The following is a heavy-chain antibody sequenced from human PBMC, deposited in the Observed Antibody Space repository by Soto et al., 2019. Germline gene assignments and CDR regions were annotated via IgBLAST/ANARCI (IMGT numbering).Heavy chain of an antibody. J-gene: IGHJ6*02. Sequence: SVKVYCKASGGTFSSYTISWVRQAPGQGLEWMGGIIPIFGTANYAQKFQGRVTITADESTSTAYMELSSLRSEDTAVYYCTRWLGYSSGADVWGQGTTVTVSS. CDR2: IIPIFGTA. V-gene: IGHV1-69*13. CDR1: GGTFSSYT. CDR3: TRWLGYSSGADV. D-gene: IGHD5-18*01.